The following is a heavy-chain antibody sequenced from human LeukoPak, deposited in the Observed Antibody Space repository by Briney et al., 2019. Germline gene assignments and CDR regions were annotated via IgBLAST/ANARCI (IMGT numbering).Heavy chain of an antibody. CDR3: AKVITMIRGAIYGMDV. D-gene: IGHD3-10*01. J-gene: IGHJ6*02. CDR2: ISSSSSTI. Sequence: PGGSLRLSCAASGFTFSSYSMNWVRQAPGKGLEWVSYISSSSSTIYYADSVKGRFTISRDNSKNTLYLQMNSLRAEDTAVYYCAKVITMIRGAIYGMDVWGQGTTVTVSS. CDR1: GFTFSSYS. V-gene: IGHV3-48*01.